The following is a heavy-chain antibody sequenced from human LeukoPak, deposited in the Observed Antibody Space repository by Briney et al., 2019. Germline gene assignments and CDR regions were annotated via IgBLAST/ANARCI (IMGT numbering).Heavy chain of an antibody. V-gene: IGHV1-18*01. Sequence: VKVSCKASGYTFTSYGISWVRQAPGQGLEWMGWISAYHVNTKYAQKLQGRVTMTTDTSTSTAYMELSSLRSEDTAVYYCARGFPDSGYSSPSMDVWGKGTTVTISS. CDR3: ARGFPDSGYSSPSMDV. CDR1: GYTFTSYG. D-gene: IGHD6-19*01. CDR2: ISAYHVNT. J-gene: IGHJ6*03.